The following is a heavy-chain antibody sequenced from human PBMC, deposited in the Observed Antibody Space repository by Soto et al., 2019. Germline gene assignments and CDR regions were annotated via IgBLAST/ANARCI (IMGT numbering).Heavy chain of an antibody. D-gene: IGHD3-10*01. CDR1: GFTFSSYA. CDR2: ISGSGGST. V-gene: IGHV3-23*01. J-gene: IGHJ6*02. Sequence: RLSCAASGFTFSSYAMSWVRQAPGKGLEWVSAISGSGGSTYYADSVKGRFTISRDNSKNTLYLQMNSLRAEDTAVYYCAKELWFGELPLYYYYYGMDVWGQGTTVTVSS. CDR3: AKELWFGELPLYYYYYGMDV.